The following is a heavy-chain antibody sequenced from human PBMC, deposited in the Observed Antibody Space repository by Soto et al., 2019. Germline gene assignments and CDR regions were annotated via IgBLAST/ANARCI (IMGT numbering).Heavy chain of an antibody. CDR1: GLSVSDKY. Sequence: EVQLVQTGGGLIKPGGSLSLSCAASGLSVSDKYMSWVRQAPGKGLEWVSVTYTGGNSYYADFVKGRFIVSRDISKNTLCLHMNSRAAEDAAVYYCAREGSAYGLDFWGQGSLVTVSS. CDR3: AREGSAYGLDF. J-gene: IGHJ4*02. CDR2: TYTGGNS. D-gene: IGHD4-17*01. V-gene: IGHV3-53*02.